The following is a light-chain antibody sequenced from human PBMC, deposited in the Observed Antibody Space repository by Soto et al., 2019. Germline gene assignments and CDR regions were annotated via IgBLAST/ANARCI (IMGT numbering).Light chain of an antibody. CDR1: SGHSSFA. CDR3: QTWGTGIV. J-gene: IGLJ2*01. Sequence: QLVLTQSPSASASLGASVKLTYTLSSGHSSFAIAWHQQQPEKGPRYLMKINSDGSHTKGDGIPDRFSGSGSGAERYLTISSLQSEDEAEYYCQTWGTGIVFGGGTQLTVL. CDR2: INSDGSH. V-gene: IGLV4-69*01.